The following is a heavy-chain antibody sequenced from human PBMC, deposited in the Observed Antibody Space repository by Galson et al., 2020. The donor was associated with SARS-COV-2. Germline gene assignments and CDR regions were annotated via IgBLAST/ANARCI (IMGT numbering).Heavy chain of an antibody. V-gene: IGHV4-34*01. D-gene: IGHD3-22*01. J-gene: IGHJ4*02. CDR1: GGSFSDYH. CDR2: INHSGIT. Sequence: SQASETLSLTCAVYGGSFSDYHWTWIRQPPGKGLEWIGEINHSGITNYNPSLKSRVAIALDTSKNLFSLRLRSVSAADTAVYYCARGQIEISMIVVVVQGASYYIDSWGQGTLVTVSS. CDR3: ARGQIEISMIVVVVQGASYYIDS.